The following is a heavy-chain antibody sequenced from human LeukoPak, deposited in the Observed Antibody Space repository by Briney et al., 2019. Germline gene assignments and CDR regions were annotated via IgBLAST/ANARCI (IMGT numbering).Heavy chain of an antibody. CDR1: GGTFSSCA. Sequence: SVKVSCKASGGTFSSCAISWVRQAPGQGLEWMGGIIPIFGTANYAQKFQGRVTITADESTSTAYMELSSLRSEDTAVYYCARSGAAAGTVLFDYWGQGTLVTVSS. J-gene: IGHJ4*02. CDR2: IIPIFGTA. CDR3: ARSGAAAGTVLFDY. D-gene: IGHD6-13*01. V-gene: IGHV1-69*13.